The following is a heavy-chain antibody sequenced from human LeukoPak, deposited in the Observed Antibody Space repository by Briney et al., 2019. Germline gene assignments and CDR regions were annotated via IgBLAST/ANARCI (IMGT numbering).Heavy chain of an antibody. J-gene: IGHJ5*02. D-gene: IGHD3-10*01. Sequence: SETLSLTCTVSGGSISSGGYYWSWIRQHPGKGLEWIGYIYYSGSTYCNPSLKSRVTISVDTSKNQFSLKLSSVTAADTAVYYCAREFRWFGELSGFDPWGQGTLVTVSS. V-gene: IGHV4-31*03. CDR2: IYYSGST. CDR3: AREFRWFGELSGFDP. CDR1: GGSISSGGYY.